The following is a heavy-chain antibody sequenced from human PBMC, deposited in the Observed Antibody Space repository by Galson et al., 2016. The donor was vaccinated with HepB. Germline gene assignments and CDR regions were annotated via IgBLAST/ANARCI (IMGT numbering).Heavy chain of an antibody. V-gene: IGHV3-30-3*01. CDR2: ISHDGSNK. J-gene: IGHJ4*02. Sequence: SLRLSCAASGFSIGSYVMHWVRQAPGKGLEWVAVISHDGSNKWYADSVKGRFSISRDSSKNTLFLHMGSLRLEDTAVYLCARGYSGYAWDHWGQGTLVTVSS. D-gene: IGHD5-12*01. CDR3: ARGYSGYAWDH. CDR1: GFSIGSYV.